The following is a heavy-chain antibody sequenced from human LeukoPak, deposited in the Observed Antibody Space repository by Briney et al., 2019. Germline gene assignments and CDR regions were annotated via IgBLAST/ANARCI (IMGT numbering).Heavy chain of an antibody. V-gene: IGHV4-59*01. Sequence: AAPLSLSYTAAGGSISSCYCSWIRPPARGGLEWIGYIYYNGSTNYNHYLKSRVTITIDTSKNKVSLKLRTVTAADTAVYYCARADRLKYCVYFDCWGPRALVTVSS. D-gene: IGHD2-8*02. CDR2: IYYNGST. J-gene: IGHJ4*02. CDR1: GGSISSCY. CDR3: ARADRLKYCVYFDC.